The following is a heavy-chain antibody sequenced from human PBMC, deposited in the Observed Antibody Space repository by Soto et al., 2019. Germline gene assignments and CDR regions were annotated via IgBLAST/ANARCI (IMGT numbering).Heavy chain of an antibody. D-gene: IGHD6-19*01. CDR1: GGSISSYY. CDR2: IYYSGST. J-gene: IGHJ4*02. CDR3: ARHRHVAGTLDFDY. V-gene: IGHV4-59*08. Sequence: SETLSLTCTVSGGSISSYYWSWIRQPPGKGLEWIGYIYYSGSTNYNPSLKSRVTISVDTSKNQFSLKLSSVTAADTAVYYCARHRHVAGTLDFDYWGQGNLVTVS.